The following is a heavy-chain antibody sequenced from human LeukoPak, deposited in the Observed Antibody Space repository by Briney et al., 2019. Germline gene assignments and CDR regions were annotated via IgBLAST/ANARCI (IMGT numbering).Heavy chain of an antibody. V-gene: IGHV3-23*01. D-gene: IGHD1-26*01. J-gene: IGHJ4*02. CDR2: IVSSGGNT. Sequence: GASVKVSCKASGYTFSNYAMSWVRQAPGKGLEWVSSIVSSGGNTFYADSVKGRFTISRDNSKNTLYLQMNSLRAEDTAVYYCAKDTDVGYWGQGTLVTVSS. CDR1: GYTFSNYA. CDR3: AKDTDVGY.